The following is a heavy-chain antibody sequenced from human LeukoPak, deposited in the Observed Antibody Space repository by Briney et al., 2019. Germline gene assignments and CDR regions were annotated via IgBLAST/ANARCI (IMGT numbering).Heavy chain of an antibody. CDR2: IYFSGST. J-gene: IGHJ5*02. Sequence: SETLSLTCTVSGGSISSSSYYGGWIRQPPGKGLEWIGSIYFSGSTYYNPSLKSRVTISVNTSKSQFSLKLSSVTAADTAVYYCARREFSQEDGFDPWGQGTLVTVSS. CDR3: ARREFSQEDGFDP. CDR1: GGSISSSSYY. V-gene: IGHV4-39*01. D-gene: IGHD2-15*01.